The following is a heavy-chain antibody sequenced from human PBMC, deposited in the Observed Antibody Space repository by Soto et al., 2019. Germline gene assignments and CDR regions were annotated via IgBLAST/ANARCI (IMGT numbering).Heavy chain of an antibody. CDR1: GGTFSSYA. J-gene: IGHJ6*02. Sequence: QVQLVQSGAEVKKPWSSVKVSCKASGGTFSSYAISWVRQAPGQGLEWMGGIIPIFGTANYAQKFQGRVTITADESTSTAYMELSSLRSEDTAVYYCARTITDYDSSGYYTYYGMDVWGQGTTVTVSS. D-gene: IGHD3-22*01. CDR3: ARTITDYDSSGYYTYYGMDV. V-gene: IGHV1-69*01. CDR2: IIPIFGTA.